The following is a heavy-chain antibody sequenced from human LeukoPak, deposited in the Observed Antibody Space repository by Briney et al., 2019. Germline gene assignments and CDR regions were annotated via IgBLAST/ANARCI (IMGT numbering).Heavy chain of an antibody. CDR1: GYTFTSYA. CDR3: ARAYYDSSGYYNDY. V-gene: IGHV1-3*01. J-gene: IGHJ4*02. D-gene: IGHD3-22*01. Sequence: GASVKVSCKASGYTFTSYAMHWVRQAPGQRLEWMGWINAGNGNTKYSQKFQGRVTITRDTSASTAYMELSRLRSDDTAVYYCARAYYDSSGYYNDYWGQGTLVTVSS. CDR2: INAGNGNT.